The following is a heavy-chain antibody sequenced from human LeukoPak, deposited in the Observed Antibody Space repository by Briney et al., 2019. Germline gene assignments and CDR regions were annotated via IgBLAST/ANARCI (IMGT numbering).Heavy chain of an antibody. J-gene: IGHJ6*03. CDR2: INQDGSEK. CDR1: GFIFSTYW. V-gene: IGHV3-7*01. CDR3: ARDSPPYCSGGSCYSNLWYYYYYMDV. Sequence: GGSLRLSCAASGFIFSTYWMSWVRQAPGKGLEWVANINQDGSEKYYVDSVKGRFTISRDNAKNSVYLQMNSLRVEDTAVYYCARDSPPYCSGGSCYSNLWYYYYYMDVWGKGTTVTVSS. D-gene: IGHD2-15*01.